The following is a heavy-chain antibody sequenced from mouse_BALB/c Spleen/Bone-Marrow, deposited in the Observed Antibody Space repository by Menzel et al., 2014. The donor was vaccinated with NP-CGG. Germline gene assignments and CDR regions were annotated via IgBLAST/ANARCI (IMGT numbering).Heavy chain of an antibody. Sequence: QVQLQQSGAELAKPGASVKMSCKASGYTFTSYWMHWVRQRPGQGLEWIGYISPSTGYTEYNQRFKDKATLAAVESSTTAYMQLSSLTSEDSAVYYCARDDYDAFAYWGQGTLVTVSA. CDR1: GYTFTSYW. J-gene: IGHJ3*01. D-gene: IGHD2-4*01. V-gene: IGHV1-7*01. CDR2: ISPSTGYT. CDR3: ARDDYDAFAY.